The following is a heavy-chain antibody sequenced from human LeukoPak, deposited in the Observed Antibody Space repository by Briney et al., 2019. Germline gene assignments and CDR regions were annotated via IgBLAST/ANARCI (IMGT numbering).Heavy chain of an antibody. V-gene: IGHV4-34*01. Sequence: SETLSLTCAVYGGSFSGYYWSWILQPPGKGLEWIGEINHSGSTNYNPSLKSRVTISVDTSKNQFSLKVSSVTAADTAVYYRARDRDYGVFDNWGQGTLVTVSS. D-gene: IGHD4-17*01. CDR2: INHSGST. CDR1: GGSFSGYY. J-gene: IGHJ4*02. CDR3: ARDRDYGVFDN.